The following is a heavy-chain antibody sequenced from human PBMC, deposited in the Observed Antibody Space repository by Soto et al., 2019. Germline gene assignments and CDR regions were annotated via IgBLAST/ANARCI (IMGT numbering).Heavy chain of an antibody. CDR3: ARDNAYYYDSSGYYRGSSFDY. J-gene: IGHJ4*02. D-gene: IGHD3-22*01. V-gene: IGHV3-7*05. Sequence: LRLSCAASGFTFSSYWMSWVRQAPGKGLEWVANIKQDGSEKYYVDSVKGRFTISRDNAKNSLYLQMNSLRAEDTAVYYCARDNAYYYDSSGYYRGSSFDYWGQGTLVTVSS. CDR2: IKQDGSEK. CDR1: GFTFSSYW.